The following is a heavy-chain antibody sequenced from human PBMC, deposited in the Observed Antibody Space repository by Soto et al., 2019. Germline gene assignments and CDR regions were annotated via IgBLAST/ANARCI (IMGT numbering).Heavy chain of an antibody. V-gene: IGHV4-39*01. CDR2: IYYSGST. CDR3: ASPQGEVLRFLEWSRGAFDI. CDR1: GGSISSSSYY. D-gene: IGHD3-3*01. Sequence: SETLSLTCTVSGGSISSSSYYWGWIRQPPGKGLEWIGSIYYSGSTYYNPSLKSRVTISVDTSKNQFSLKLSSVNAADTAVYYCASPQGEVLRFLEWSRGAFDIWGQGTMVTVS. J-gene: IGHJ3*02.